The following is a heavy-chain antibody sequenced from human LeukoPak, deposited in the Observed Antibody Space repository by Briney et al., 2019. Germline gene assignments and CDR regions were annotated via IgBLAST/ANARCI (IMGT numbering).Heavy chain of an antibody. CDR3: AANGYYTIEY. J-gene: IGHJ4*02. CDR1: GDSMSSIDW. Sequence: SETLSLTCAVSGDSMSSIDWWSWVRQPPGKGLEWIGEIHHTGSTNYNPSLKSRVTISVDKSKNQFSLNLNSMSAADSAVYYCAANGYYTIEYWGQGTLVTVSS. CDR2: IHHTGST. V-gene: IGHV4-4*02. D-gene: IGHD1-26*01.